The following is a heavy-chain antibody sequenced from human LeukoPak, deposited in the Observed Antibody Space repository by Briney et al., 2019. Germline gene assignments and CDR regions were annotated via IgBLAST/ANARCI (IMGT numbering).Heavy chain of an antibody. V-gene: IGHV3-30*18. CDR1: GFTFSNYG. CDR3: AKDLIVSGTATILDY. Sequence: TGRSLRLSCAASGFTFSNYGMHWVRQAPGKGLEWVAVISYDAIYKNYADSVKGRFTISRDNSKDTLYLQMNSLGAEDTAVYYCAKDLIVSGTATILDYWGQGTLVTVSS. D-gene: IGHD5-24*01. CDR2: ISYDAIYK. J-gene: IGHJ4*02.